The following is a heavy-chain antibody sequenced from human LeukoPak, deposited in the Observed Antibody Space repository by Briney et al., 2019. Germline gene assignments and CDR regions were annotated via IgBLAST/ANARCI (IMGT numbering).Heavy chain of an antibody. J-gene: IGHJ3*01. V-gene: IGHV4-59*01. CDR1: GGSISGYY. D-gene: IGHD6-13*01. Sequence: PSETLSLTCTVSGGSISGYYWTWIRQPPGKGLEWIGYIYYSGSPDYNPSLKSRVTISVDTSNNQFSLKLSSATAADTAVYYCARVWSGYSSSWYSSAFDVWGQGTMVTVSS. CDR2: IYYSGSP. CDR3: ARVWSGYSSSWYSSAFDV.